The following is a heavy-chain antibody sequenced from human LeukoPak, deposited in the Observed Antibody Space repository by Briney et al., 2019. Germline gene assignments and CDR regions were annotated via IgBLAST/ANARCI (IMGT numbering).Heavy chain of an antibody. CDR3: AKDRPNYYHDNGHYYRRGGDC. CDR2: TSSGGELT. CDR1: GFTFSIYA. D-gene: IGHD3-22*01. J-gene: IGHJ4*02. Sequence: GGSLRLSCAASGFTFSIYAMSWVRQGTGKGLEWVSSTSSGGELTFYADSVKGRFTISRDNSKNTLYLQMNSLRAEDTAVYYCAKDRPNYYHDNGHYYRRGGDCWGQGTLATVSS. V-gene: IGHV3-23*01.